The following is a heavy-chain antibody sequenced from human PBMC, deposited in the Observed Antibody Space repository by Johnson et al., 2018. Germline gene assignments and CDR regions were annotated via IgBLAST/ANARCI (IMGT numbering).Heavy chain of an antibody. Sequence: QVQLVESGGGLVQPGGSLRLSCAASGFTFSSYGMHWVRQAPGKGLEWVAVISYDGRNKYYADSVKGRFTISRDNSKNALYLQMNSLGAEDTAVYYSARADEFWSGYSFYGMDVWGQGTTVTGSS. CDR1: GFTFSSYG. D-gene: IGHD3-3*01. V-gene: IGHV3-30*03. J-gene: IGHJ6*02. CDR2: ISYDGRNK. CDR3: ARADEFWSGYSFYGMDV.